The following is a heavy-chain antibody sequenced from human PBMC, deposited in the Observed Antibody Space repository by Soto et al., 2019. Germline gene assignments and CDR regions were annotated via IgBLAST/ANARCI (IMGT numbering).Heavy chain of an antibody. D-gene: IGHD6-19*01. V-gene: IGHV4-59*01. CDR1: GGSISSYY. CDR3: ARADGIAVAGTWYY. CDR2: IYYSGST. Sequence: QVQLQESGPGLVKPSETLSLTCTVSGGSISSYYWSWIRQPPGKGLEWIGYIYYSGSTNYNPSLKSRVTXXVXTXXNQFSLKLSSVTAADTAVYYCARADGIAVAGTWYYWGQGTLVTVSS. J-gene: IGHJ4*02.